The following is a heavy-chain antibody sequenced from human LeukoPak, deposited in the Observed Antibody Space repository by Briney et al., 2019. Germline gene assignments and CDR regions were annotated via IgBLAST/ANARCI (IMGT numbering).Heavy chain of an antibody. Sequence: SETLSLTCNVSGYLISSGYFWGWIRQPPGKGLEWIASMYHSGSTYYNPSLKSRVTISVDTSKNQFSLRLTSVTAADTAVYYCSRDQATPDYYYGMDVWGQGTTVTVSS. CDR2: MYHSGST. CDR3: SRDQATPDYYYGMDV. J-gene: IGHJ6*02. V-gene: IGHV4-38-2*02. CDR1: GYLISSGYF.